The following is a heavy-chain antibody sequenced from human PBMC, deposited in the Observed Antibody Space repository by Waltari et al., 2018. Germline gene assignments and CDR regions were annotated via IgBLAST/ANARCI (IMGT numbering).Heavy chain of an antibody. D-gene: IGHD3-10*01. CDR2: IYTSGST. CDR3: ARDVNPRLWFGELRADNIWFDP. V-gene: IGHV4-4*07. J-gene: IGHJ5*02. CDR1: GGSISSYY. Sequence: QVQLQESGPGLVKPSETLSLTCTVSGGSISSYYWSWIRQPAGKGLEWIGRIYTSGSTNYTPSLQSRVTRSVDTSKNPFSLKPSSVTAADTAVYYGARDVNPRLWFGELRADNIWFDPWGQGTLVTVSS.